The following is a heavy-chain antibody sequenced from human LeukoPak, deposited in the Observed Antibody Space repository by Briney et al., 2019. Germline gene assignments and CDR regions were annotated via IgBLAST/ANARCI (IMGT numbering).Heavy chain of an antibody. D-gene: IGHD4-23*01. CDR1: GGSISSGDYY. Sequence: SETLSLTCTVSGGSISSGDYYWSWIRQPPGKVLEWIGYIYYSGSTYYNPSLKSRVTISVDTSKNQFSLKLSSVTAADTAVYYCARPGTASGNDAFDIWGQGTMVTVSS. V-gene: IGHV4-30-4*08. J-gene: IGHJ3*02. CDR3: ARPGTASGNDAFDI. CDR2: IYYSGST.